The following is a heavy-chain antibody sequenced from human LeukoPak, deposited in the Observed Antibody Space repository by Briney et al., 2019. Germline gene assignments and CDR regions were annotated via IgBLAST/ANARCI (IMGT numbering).Heavy chain of an antibody. CDR2: INHSGST. V-gene: IGHV4-34*01. CDR3: ARRDSSGWQFDY. CDR1: GGSFSGYY. J-gene: IGHJ4*02. D-gene: IGHD6-19*01. Sequence: SETLSLTCAVYGGSFSGYYWSWIRQPPGKGLEWIGEINHSGSTNYNPSLKSRVTISVDTSKNQFSLKLSSVTAADTAVFYCARRDSSGWQFDYWGQGTLVTVSS.